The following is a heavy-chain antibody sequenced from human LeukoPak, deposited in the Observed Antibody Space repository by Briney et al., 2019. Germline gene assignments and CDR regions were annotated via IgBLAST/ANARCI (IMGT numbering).Heavy chain of an antibody. D-gene: IGHD6-13*01. Sequence: GSLRLSCAASGFTFSSYEMNWVRRAPGRGLEWIGYIYTSGSTDYNPSLKSRVPMSVDTSKNQFSLKLSSVTAADTAVYYCARHFKPAASQRAFDYWGQGTLVTVSS. J-gene: IGHJ4*02. V-gene: IGHV4-59*08. CDR2: IYTSGST. CDR3: ARHFKPAASQRAFDY. CDR1: GFTFSSYE.